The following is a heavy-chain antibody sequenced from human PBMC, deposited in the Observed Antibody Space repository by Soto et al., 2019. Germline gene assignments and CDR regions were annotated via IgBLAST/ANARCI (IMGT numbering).Heavy chain of an antibody. CDR3: ARDDGACHGGRRDGIPVDV. D-gene: IGHD2-15*01. CDR1: GFTVSSKY. V-gene: IGHV3-66*01. Sequence: EVQLVESGGGLVQPGGSLRLSCAASGFTVSSKYMTWVRQAPGKGLEWVSLIQSGGTTYYADSVKGRFTISRDTSENTLHLQMDSVRGEDTAGYHCARDDGACHGGRRDGIPVDVWGKGTTVIASS. J-gene: IGHJ6*04. CDR2: IQSGGTT.